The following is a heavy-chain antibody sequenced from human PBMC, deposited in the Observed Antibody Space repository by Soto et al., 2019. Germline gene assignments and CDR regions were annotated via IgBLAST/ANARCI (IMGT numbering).Heavy chain of an antibody. D-gene: IGHD3-10*01. J-gene: IGHJ6*02. V-gene: IGHV3-30*18. CDR2: ISYDGSNK. Sequence: QVQLVESGGGVVQPGRSLRLSCAASGLTFSSYGMHWVRQAPGKGLEWVAVISYDGSNKFYADSVKGRFTISRDNSKNTLYLQMNSLRAEDTAVYYCAKDGLWFGEFADYYGMDVWGQGTTVTVSS. CDR3: AKDGLWFGEFADYYGMDV. CDR1: GLTFSSYG.